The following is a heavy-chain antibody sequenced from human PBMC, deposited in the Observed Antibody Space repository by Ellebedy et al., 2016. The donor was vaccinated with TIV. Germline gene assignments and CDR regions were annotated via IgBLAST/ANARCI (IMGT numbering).Heavy chain of an antibody. CDR2: ISWNSGSI. CDR3: AAGPLYDAFDI. J-gene: IGHJ3*02. V-gene: IGHV3-9*01. D-gene: IGHD2-15*01. CDR1: GFTFDDYA. Sequence: PGGSLRLSCAASGFTFDDYAMHWVRQAPGKGLEWVSGISWNSGSIGYADSVKGRFTISRDNAKNSLYLQMNSLRAEDTAVYYCAAGPLYDAFDIWGQGTMVTVSS.